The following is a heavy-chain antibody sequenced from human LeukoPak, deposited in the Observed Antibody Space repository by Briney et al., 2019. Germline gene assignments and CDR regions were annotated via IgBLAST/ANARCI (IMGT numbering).Heavy chain of an antibody. Sequence: SSETLSLTCAVSGYSISSGYYWGWIRQPPGKGLEWIGSIYHSGSTYYNPSLKSRVTISVDTSKNQFSLKLSSVTAADTAVYYCARHWGVITRPLDYWGQGTLVTVSS. D-gene: IGHD3-10*01. CDR3: ARHWGVITRPLDY. CDR1: GYSISSGYY. J-gene: IGHJ4*02. V-gene: IGHV4-38-2*01. CDR2: IYHSGST.